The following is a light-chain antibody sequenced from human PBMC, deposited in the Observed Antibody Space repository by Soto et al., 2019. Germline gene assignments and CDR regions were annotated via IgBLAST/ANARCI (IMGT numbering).Light chain of an antibody. CDR2: AAS. Sequence: DIQMTQSPSSLSASVGDRVTITCRASQSISNYLSWYQQKPGKAPDLLIYAASSLQSAVPSRFSGSGSGTDFSLTIISLQPEDFATYYGQQSYTTPPTFGGGTKVEIK. CDR1: QSISNY. CDR3: QQSYTTPPT. V-gene: IGKV1-39*01. J-gene: IGKJ4*01.